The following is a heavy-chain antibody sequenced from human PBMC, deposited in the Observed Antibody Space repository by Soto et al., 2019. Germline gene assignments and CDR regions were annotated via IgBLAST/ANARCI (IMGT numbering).Heavy chain of an antibody. J-gene: IGHJ4*02. V-gene: IGHV3-30*18. D-gene: IGHD6-19*01. CDR2: VSHDGRNT. CDR1: GFNLSDYA. CDR3: AKGGRQWLVTSDFNY. Sequence: VPLVESGGGVVQPGRSLRLSCAASGFNLSDYAMHWVRQAPGKGLEWVAVVSHDGRNTHYADSVKGRFTISRDSSKNTVSLEMTSLRAEDTAVYYCAKGGRQWLVTSDFNYWGQGALVTVSS.